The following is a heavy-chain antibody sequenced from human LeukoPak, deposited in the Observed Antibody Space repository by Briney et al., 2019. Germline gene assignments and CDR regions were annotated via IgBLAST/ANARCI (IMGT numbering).Heavy chain of an antibody. D-gene: IGHD6-6*01. V-gene: IGHV4-59*01. J-gene: IGHJ4*02. Sequence: SSETLSLTCTVSGGSISSYYWSWTRQPPGKGLEWIGYIYYSGSTNYNPSLKSRVTISVDTSKNQFSLKLRSVTAADTAVYYCARAYSSSSNFDYWGQGTLVTVSS. CDR1: GGSISSYY. CDR3: ARAYSSSSNFDY. CDR2: IYYSGST.